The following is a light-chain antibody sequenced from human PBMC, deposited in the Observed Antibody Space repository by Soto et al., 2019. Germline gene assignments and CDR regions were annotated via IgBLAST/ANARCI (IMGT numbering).Light chain of an antibody. CDR3: SSYTSGSTYV. J-gene: IGLJ1*01. CDR1: SSDVGAYNY. Sequence: QSALTQPASVSGSPGQSITISCTGTSSDVGAYNYVSWYQQHPGKAPKPMIYDVSSRPSGVSNRFSGSKSGNTASLTISGLQAEDEADYYCSSYTSGSTYVFGTGTQLTVL. CDR2: DVS. V-gene: IGLV2-14*03.